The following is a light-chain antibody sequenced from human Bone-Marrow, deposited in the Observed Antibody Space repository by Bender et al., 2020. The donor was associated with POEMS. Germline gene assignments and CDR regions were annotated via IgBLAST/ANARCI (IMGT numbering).Light chain of an antibody. J-gene: IGLJ1*01. V-gene: IGLV3-1*01. CDR2: QDM. CDR1: GLPQNF. Sequence: SYELAQPPSVSVSPGQMARITCSGDGLPQNFANWYQQKSGQSPVLVIYQDMLRPSGIPERFSGYNSGNTATLTISGTQAMEEDGYYCVTWDRSRGVLGTRPK. CDR3: VTWDRSRGV.